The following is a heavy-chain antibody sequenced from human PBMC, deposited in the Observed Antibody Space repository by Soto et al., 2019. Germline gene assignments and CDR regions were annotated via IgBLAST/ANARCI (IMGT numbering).Heavy chain of an antibody. CDR2: MNPNSGNT. V-gene: IGHV1-8*01. J-gene: IGHJ4*02. D-gene: IGHD4-4*01. CDR3: ARDRHSNSYYFDY. CDR1: GYTFTSFD. Sequence: ASVKVSCKASGYTFTSFDINWVRQATGQGLEWMGWMNPNSGNTGYAQKFQARVTMTRDTSISTVYMELSSLRSEDTAVYYCARDRHSNSYYFDYWGQGTLVTVSS.